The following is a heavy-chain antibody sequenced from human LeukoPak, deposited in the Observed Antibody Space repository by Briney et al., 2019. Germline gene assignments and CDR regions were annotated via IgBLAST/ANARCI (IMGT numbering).Heavy chain of an antibody. CDR3: ARASLVGADFDY. Sequence: GGSLRLSCAASGFTINNYALHWVRQAPGKGLEWVTVISYDGHNKYYAGSVKGRFTISRDNSKNTMYLQMNSLRAEDTAVYYCARASLVGADFDYWGQGTLVTVSS. D-gene: IGHD1-26*01. J-gene: IGHJ4*02. CDR1: GFTINNYA. V-gene: IGHV3-30-3*01. CDR2: ISYDGHNK.